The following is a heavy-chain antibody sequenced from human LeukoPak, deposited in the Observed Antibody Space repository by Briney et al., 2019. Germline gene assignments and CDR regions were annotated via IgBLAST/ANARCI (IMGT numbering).Heavy chain of an antibody. D-gene: IGHD2-15*01. CDR3: VRESIGFDY. Sequence: GGSLRLSCAASGFTVRTSYMSWVRQAPGKGLEWVSVIHSSGNTYYADSVKGRFTISRDNSKNSLYLQMNSLRAEDTAVYYCVRESIGFDYWGQGTLVTVSS. CDR2: IHSSGNT. V-gene: IGHV3-66*01. CDR1: GFTVRTSY. J-gene: IGHJ4*02.